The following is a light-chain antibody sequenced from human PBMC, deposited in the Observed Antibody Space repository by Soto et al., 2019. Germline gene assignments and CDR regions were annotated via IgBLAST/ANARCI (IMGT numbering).Light chain of an antibody. J-gene: IGKJ1*01. Sequence: EIVLTQSPATLSLSPGERATLSCRASQSITSSNLAWYQQKPGQAPRLLIYGASSRATGIPDRFSGSGSGTDFTLTISRLEPEDFAVYYCHQYGTSPRTFGQGTKVDIK. CDR1: QSITSSN. V-gene: IGKV3-20*01. CDR2: GAS. CDR3: HQYGTSPRT.